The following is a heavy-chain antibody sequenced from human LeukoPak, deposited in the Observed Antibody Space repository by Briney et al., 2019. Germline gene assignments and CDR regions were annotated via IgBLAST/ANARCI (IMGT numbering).Heavy chain of an antibody. CDR1: GYTFTSYG. CDR3: ARVSDYYSSGSYQPLDY. V-gene: IGHV1-69*06. CDR2: ITPMFNTA. Sequence: SVRVSCKASGYTFTSYGISWVRQAPGQGLEWMGGITPMFNTASHAQKFQGRVTITADKSTSTAYMELSSLRSEDTAVYYCARVSDYYSSGSYQPLDYWGQGTLVTVSS. J-gene: IGHJ4*02. D-gene: IGHD3-10*01.